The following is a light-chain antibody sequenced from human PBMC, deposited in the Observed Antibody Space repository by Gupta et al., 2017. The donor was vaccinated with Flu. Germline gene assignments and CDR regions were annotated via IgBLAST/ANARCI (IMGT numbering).Light chain of an antibody. Sequence: GERATLSCRASQSVSSSYLAWYQQKPGQAPRLLIYGASSRATGIPDRFSGSGSGTDFTLTISRLEPEDFAVYYCQQYGRTFGQGTKVEIK. CDR2: GAS. CDR3: QQYGRT. J-gene: IGKJ1*01. CDR1: QSVSSSY. V-gene: IGKV3-20*01.